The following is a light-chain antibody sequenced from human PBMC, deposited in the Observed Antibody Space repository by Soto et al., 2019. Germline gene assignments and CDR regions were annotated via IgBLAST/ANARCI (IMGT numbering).Light chain of an antibody. J-gene: IGKJ2*01. CDR2: AAS. CDR1: QGIISW. V-gene: IGKV1D-12*01. CDR3: QPANSFAYP. Sequence: DIQMTQAPSSVAASVGDRVTSTCRSSQGIISWLAWYQQKPGKVPKLLIYAASSLQSGVPSRFSGSGSGTDFTLTISSLQPDDFATYCCQPANSFAYPFGQRTPLQIK.